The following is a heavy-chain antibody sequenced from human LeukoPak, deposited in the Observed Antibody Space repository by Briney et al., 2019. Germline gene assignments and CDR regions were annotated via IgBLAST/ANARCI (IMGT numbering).Heavy chain of an antibody. CDR2: IYSGGST. J-gene: IGHJ4*02. D-gene: IGHD6-13*01. Sequence: GGSLRLSCAASGFSVRSNYMTWVRQAPGKGLEWVSVIYSGGSTYYADSVKGRFTISRDNSKNTLYLQMNSLRAEDTAVYYCAKPIAAAGNVDYWGQGTLVTVSS. CDR1: GFSVRSNY. CDR3: AKPIAAAGNVDY. V-gene: IGHV3-53*01.